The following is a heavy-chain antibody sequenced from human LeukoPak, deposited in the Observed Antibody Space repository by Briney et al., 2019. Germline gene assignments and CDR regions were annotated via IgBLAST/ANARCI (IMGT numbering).Heavy chain of an antibody. D-gene: IGHD1-26*01. CDR3: AREGGSTSLGATGY. CDR1: GFTFSSYW. CDR2: INSDGSSA. Sequence: GGSLRLSCAASGFTFSSYWMHWVRQAPRKRLVWVSRINSDGSSASYADSVKGRFTISRDNAKNTLYLQMNSLRAEDTAVYYCAREGGSTSLGATGYWGQGTLVTVSS. V-gene: IGHV3-74*01. J-gene: IGHJ4*02.